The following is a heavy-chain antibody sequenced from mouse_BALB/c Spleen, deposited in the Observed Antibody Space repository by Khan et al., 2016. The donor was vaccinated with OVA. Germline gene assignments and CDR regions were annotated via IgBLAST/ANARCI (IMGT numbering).Heavy chain of an antibody. Sequence: VQLKQSGAELVKPGASVKLSCTGSGFNIKDTYIHWVKQRPEQGLEWIGRIDPANGKTIYDPRFQGRATITADTSSNTAYLHLSSLTSEDTVVCYCAYSLSLYAMDDWGQGTSVTVSS. J-gene: IGHJ4*01. CDR1: GFNIKDTY. D-gene: IGHD1-2*01. CDR3: AYSLSLYAMDD. V-gene: IGHV14-3*02. CDR2: IDPANGKT.